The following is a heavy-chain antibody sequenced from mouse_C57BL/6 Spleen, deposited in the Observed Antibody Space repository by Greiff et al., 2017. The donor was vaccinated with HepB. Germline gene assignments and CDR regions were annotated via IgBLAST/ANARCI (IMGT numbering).Heavy chain of an antibody. Sequence: VKLVESGPGLVQPSQRLSITCTVSGFSLTSYGVHWVRQSPGKGLEWLGVIWSGGSTDYNAAFISRLSISKDNSKSQVFFKMNSLQADDTAIYYCARPDDVYTAWFAYWGQGTLVTVSA. CDR2: IWSGGST. V-gene: IGHV2-2*01. CDR3: ARPDDVYTAWFAY. D-gene: IGHD2-3*01. J-gene: IGHJ3*01. CDR1: GFSLTSYG.